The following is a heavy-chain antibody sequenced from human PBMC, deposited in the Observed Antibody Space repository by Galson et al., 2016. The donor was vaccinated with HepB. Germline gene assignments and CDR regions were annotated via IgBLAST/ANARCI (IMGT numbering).Heavy chain of an antibody. CDR1: GFTFSSYA. CDR2: VSESGGRT. J-gene: IGHJ4*02. CDR3: ATSPFIDF. V-gene: IGHV3-23*01. Sequence: SLRLSCAASGFTFSSYAMTWVRQAPGTGLEWVSTVSESGGRTYYAASVNGRFTISRDNSKNTLFLQTNSLRAEDTAVYYCATSPFIDFWGQGTLLTVSS.